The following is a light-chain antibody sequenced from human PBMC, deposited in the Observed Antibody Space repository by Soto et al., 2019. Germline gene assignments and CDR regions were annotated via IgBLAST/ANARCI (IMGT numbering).Light chain of an antibody. J-gene: IGLJ2*01. CDR1: SSDVGAYNY. CDR3: SSYTSTSTLV. Sequence: QSALTQPASVSGSPGQSITISRTGTSSDVGAYNYVSWFQQHPGKAPKLMIYEVSNRPSGISSRFSGSKSGNTASLTISGLQAEDDADYYCSSYTSTSTLVFGGGTKLTVL. V-gene: IGLV2-14*01. CDR2: EVS.